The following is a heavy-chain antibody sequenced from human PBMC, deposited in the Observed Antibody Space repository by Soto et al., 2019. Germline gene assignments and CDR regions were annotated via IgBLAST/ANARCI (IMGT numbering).Heavy chain of an antibody. D-gene: IGHD3-22*01. CDR3: ARAVTNTKIVVGAFDI. Sequence: EVQLVESGGGLVQPGGSLRLSCAASGFTFSSYWMHWVRQAPGKGLVWVSRINSDGSSTSYAHSVKGRCTISRDNAKNTGYLQMNSLSAENTAVYYCARAVTNTKIVVGAFDIWGQGTMVPVFS. J-gene: IGHJ3*02. CDR1: GFTFSSYW. CDR2: INSDGSST. V-gene: IGHV3-74*01.